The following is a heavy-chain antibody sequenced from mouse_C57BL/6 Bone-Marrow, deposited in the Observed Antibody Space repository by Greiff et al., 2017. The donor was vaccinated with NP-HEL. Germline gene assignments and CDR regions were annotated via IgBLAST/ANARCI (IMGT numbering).Heavy chain of an antibody. CDR3: AREGSTMVTRWFAY. D-gene: IGHD2-2*01. Sequence: QVQLQQPGAELVKPGASVQLSCKASVYTFTSYWMHWVKQRPGRGLEWIGRIAPNSGGTKYNEKFKSKATLTVDKPSSTAYMQLSSLTSEDSAVYYCAREGSTMVTRWFAYWGQGTLVTVSA. V-gene: IGHV1-72*01. CDR1: VYTFTSYW. CDR2: IAPNSGGT. J-gene: IGHJ3*01.